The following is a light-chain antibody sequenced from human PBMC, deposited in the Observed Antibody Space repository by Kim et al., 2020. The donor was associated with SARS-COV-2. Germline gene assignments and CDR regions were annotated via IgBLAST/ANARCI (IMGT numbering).Light chain of an antibody. J-gene: IGLJ3*02. Sequence: QAVVTQEPSLTVSPGGTVTLTCGASTGGVTSDRYPYWFQQKPGQAPRTLIYDTSTEHSWTPARFSGSLLGGKAALTLSGAQPEDEAEYYCLLSWSGGRVFGGGTQLTVL. CDR3: LLSWSGGRV. CDR2: DTS. CDR1: TGGVTSDRY. V-gene: IGLV7-46*01.